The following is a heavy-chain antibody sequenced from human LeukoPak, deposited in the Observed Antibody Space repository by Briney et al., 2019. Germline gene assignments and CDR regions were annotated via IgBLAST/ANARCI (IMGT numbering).Heavy chain of an antibody. D-gene: IGHD5-24*01. CDR3: AKDHSADGWPTFEY. J-gene: IGHJ4*02. CDR1: GFGVHTFA. CDR2: ITKYDGRL. Sequence: GGSLRLSCAVSGFGVHTFAMSWVRQAPGKGLEWLASITKYDGRLYYADSVRGRFTISRDTSQNEPYLQMNSLRVDDSAIYYCAKDHSADGWPTFEYWGRGTLVTVSS. V-gene: IGHV3-23*01.